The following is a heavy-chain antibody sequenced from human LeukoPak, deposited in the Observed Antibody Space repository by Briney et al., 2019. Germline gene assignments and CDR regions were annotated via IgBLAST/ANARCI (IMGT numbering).Heavy chain of an antibody. Sequence: VASVKVSCKASGGTFSSYAISWVRQAPGQGLEWMGRIIPILGIANYAQKFQGRVTITADKSTSTAYMELSSLRSEDTAVYYCARDPAIATNGAFDIWGQGTMVTVSS. D-gene: IGHD6-13*01. J-gene: IGHJ3*02. CDR3: ARDPAIATNGAFDI. CDR1: GGTFSSYA. V-gene: IGHV1-69*04. CDR2: IIPILGIA.